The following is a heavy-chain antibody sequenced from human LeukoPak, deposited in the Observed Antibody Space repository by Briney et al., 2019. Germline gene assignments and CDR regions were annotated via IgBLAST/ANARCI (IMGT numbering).Heavy chain of an antibody. CDR2: IIHSGGA. Sequence: SETLSLTCAVYAGSFSGYYWSWIRQPPGKGLEWIGEIIHSGGANYNPSLKSRVTVSVDTSKNQFSLKLSSVTVADTAVYYCARGVVDHYYGGSSEYFFDYWGQGTLVTVSS. D-gene: IGHD3-22*01. J-gene: IGHJ4*02. CDR1: AGSFSGYY. V-gene: IGHV4-34*01. CDR3: ARGVVDHYYGGSSEYFFDY.